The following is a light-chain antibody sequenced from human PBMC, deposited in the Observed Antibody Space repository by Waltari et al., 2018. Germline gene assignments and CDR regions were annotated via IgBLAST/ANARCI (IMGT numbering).Light chain of an antibody. J-gene: IGLJ1*01. CDR1: NIGSES. CDR2: DAA. CDR3: QVWHSASNTGV. V-gene: IGLV3-21*02. Sequence: SYVLTQPPSVSVAPGETASIICGGDNIGSESVHWYQQRPGQAPVVVLFDAADRPAGMPERFSGCISENTATLTIRRAAAGDEADDFCQVWHSASNTGVVGTGTKVTIL.